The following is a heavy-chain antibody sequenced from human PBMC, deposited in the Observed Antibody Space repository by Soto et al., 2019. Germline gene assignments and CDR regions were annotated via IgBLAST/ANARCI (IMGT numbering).Heavy chain of an antibody. CDR1: GFTFSSYA. V-gene: IGHV3-23*01. CDR3: AKDSDNKIAVAGTHFDY. D-gene: IGHD6-19*01. Sequence: GGSLRLSCAASGFTFSSYAMSWVRQAPGKGLEWVSAISGSGGSTYYADSVKGRFTISGDNSKNTLYLQMNSLRAEDTAVYYCAKDSDNKIAVAGTHFDYWRQGTLDPVSS. CDR2: ISGSGGST. J-gene: IGHJ4*02.